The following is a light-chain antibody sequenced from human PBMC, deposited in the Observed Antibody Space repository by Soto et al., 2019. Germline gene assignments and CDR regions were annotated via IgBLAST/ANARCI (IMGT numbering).Light chain of an antibody. Sequence: EIVLTQSPDTLSLSPGERVTLSCRASQRMTNNFLAWFQQKPGLAPRLLIHGASTRASGVPDRFTGGGSGTDFFLTTSRVGPEDFAVYYCQKYGLSPFTFGQGTKLHIK. CDR1: QRMTNNF. CDR3: QKYGLSPFT. J-gene: IGKJ2*01. V-gene: IGKV3-20*01. CDR2: GAS.